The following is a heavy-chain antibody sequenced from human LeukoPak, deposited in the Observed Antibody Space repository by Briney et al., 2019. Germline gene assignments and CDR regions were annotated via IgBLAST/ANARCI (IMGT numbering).Heavy chain of an antibody. Sequence: SETLSLTCTVSGGSISTYYWSWIRQPPGKGLEWIGYIYYGGSTDYNHSLKSRATISVDTSKNQFSLKLSPVTAADTAVYYCARGRYSSSSDYWGQGTLVTVSS. V-gene: IGHV4-59*01. CDR3: ARGRYSSSSDY. J-gene: IGHJ4*02. CDR2: IYYGGST. D-gene: IGHD6-13*01. CDR1: GGSISTYY.